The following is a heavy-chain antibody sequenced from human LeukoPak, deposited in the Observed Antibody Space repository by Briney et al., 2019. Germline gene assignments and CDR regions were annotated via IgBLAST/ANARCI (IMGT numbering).Heavy chain of an antibody. J-gene: IGHJ4*02. V-gene: IGHV4-59*08. Sequence: SETLSLTCTVSGGSISSYYWSWIRQSPGKGLEWIGYIYSTGTTNYKPSLRSRVTISIDTSKNQFSLKLSSVTAAGTAVYYCARHRWLQTFDYWGQGTLVTVSS. CDR1: GGSISSYY. CDR2: IYSTGTT. D-gene: IGHD5-24*01. CDR3: ARHRWLQTFDY.